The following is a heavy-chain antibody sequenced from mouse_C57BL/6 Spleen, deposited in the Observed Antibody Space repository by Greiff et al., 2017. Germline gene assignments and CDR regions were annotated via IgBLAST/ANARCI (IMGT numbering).Heavy chain of an antibody. D-gene: IGHD2-4*01. CDR3: ARKGDYDGTWFAY. J-gene: IGHJ3*01. V-gene: IGHV2-2*01. CDR1: GFSLTSYG. CDR2: IWSGGST. Sequence: QVHVKQSGPGLVQPSQSLSITCTVSGFSLTSYGVHWVRQSPGKGLEWLGVIWSGGSTDYNAAFISRLSISKDNSKSQFFFKMNSLQADDTAIYYCARKGDYDGTWFAYWGQGTLVTVSA.